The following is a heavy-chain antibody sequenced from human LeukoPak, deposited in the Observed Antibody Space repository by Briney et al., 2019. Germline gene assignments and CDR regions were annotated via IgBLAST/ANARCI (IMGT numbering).Heavy chain of an antibody. D-gene: IGHD5-12*01. CDR1: GGTFSSYA. Sequence: ASVKVSCKASGGTFSSYAISWVRQAPGQGLEWMGGIIPIFGTANYAQKFQGRVTITADESTSTAYMELSSLRSEDTAVYYCARSYSGYGLTAGGLYYFDYWGQGTLVTVSS. V-gene: IGHV1-69*13. J-gene: IGHJ4*02. CDR3: ARSYSGYGLTAGGLYYFDY. CDR2: IIPIFGTA.